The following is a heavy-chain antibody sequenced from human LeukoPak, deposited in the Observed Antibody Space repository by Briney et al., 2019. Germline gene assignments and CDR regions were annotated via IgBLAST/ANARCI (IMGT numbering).Heavy chain of an antibody. CDR1: GYTLTELS. D-gene: IGHD2-15*01. CDR2: FDPEDGET. CDR3: ATRAPRYCSGGSCYAPYYYYYMDV. J-gene: IGHJ6*03. Sequence: APVKVSCKVSGYTLTELSMHWVRQAPGKGLEWMGGFDPEDGETIYAQKFQGRVTMTEDTSTDTAYMELSSLRSEDTAVYYCATRAPRYCSGGSCYAPYYYYYMDVWGKGTTVTVSS. V-gene: IGHV1-24*01.